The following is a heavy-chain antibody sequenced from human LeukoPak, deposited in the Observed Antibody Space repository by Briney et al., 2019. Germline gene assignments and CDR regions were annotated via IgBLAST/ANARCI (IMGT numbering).Heavy chain of an antibody. D-gene: IGHD3-22*01. CDR3: ARGRSDSSGYYSDY. Sequence: SETLSLTCTVSGGSISSGSYFWSWIRQSAGRGLEWIGRIDSSGNTNYNPSLKSRVTMSLDTSKNQFSLKLSSVTAADTAVYYCARGRSDSSGYYSDYWGQGTLVTVSS. CDR1: GGSISSGSYF. V-gene: IGHV4-61*02. CDR2: IDSSGNT. J-gene: IGHJ4*02.